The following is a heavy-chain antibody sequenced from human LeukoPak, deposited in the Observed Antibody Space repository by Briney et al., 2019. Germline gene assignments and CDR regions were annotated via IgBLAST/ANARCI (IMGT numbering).Heavy chain of an antibody. CDR2: IIPILGIA. V-gene: IGHV1-69*04. CDR3: ARAPRWLQSDDY. D-gene: IGHD5-24*01. Sequence: ASVKVSCKASGGTFSSYAISWVRQAPGQGLEWMGRIIPILGIANYAQKFQGRVTITADKSTSTAYMELSSLRSEDTAVYYCARAPRWLQSDDYWGQGTLVTVSS. CDR1: GGTFSSYA. J-gene: IGHJ4*02.